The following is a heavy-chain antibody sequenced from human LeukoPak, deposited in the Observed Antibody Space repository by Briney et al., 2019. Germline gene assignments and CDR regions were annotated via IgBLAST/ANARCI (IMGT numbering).Heavy chain of an antibody. CDR2: ISWNSGSI. D-gene: IGHD6-19*01. CDR1: GFTFDDYA. Sequence: QPGRSLRLSCAASGFTFDDYAMHWVRQAPGKGLEWVSGISWNSGSIGYADSVKGRFTISRDNAKNSLYLQMNSLRAEDTAVYYCARDSKAQWLGLDQFDYWGQGTLVTVSS. V-gene: IGHV3-9*01. CDR3: ARDSKAQWLGLDQFDY. J-gene: IGHJ4*02.